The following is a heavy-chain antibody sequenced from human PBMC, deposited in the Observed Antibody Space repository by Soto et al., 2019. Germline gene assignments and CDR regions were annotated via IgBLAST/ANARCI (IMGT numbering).Heavy chain of an antibody. J-gene: IGHJ4*02. CDR2: ISGSGGST. Sequence: PGGSLRLSCAASGFTFSSYAMSWVRQAPGKGLEWVSAISGSGGSTYYADSVKGRFTISRDNSKNTLYLQMNSLRAEDTAVYYCAKGVAAAKTNYYFDYWGQGPLVTVSS. CDR1: GFTFSSYA. V-gene: IGHV3-23*01. D-gene: IGHD6-13*01. CDR3: AKGVAAAKTNYYFDY.